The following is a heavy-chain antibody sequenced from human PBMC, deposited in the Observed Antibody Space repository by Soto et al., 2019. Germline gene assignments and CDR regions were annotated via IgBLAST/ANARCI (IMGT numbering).Heavy chain of an antibody. CDR1: GYTFTSYY. V-gene: IGHV1-46*01. J-gene: IGHJ5*02. Sequence: ASVKVSCKASGYTFTSYYMHWVRQAPGQGLEWMGIINPSGGSTSYAQEFQGRVTMTRDTSTSTVYMELSSLRSEDTAVYYCAREKTPGYSSAQCWFDPWGQGTLVTVSS. CDR3: AREKTPGYSSAQCWFDP. D-gene: IGHD6-19*01. CDR2: INPSGGST.